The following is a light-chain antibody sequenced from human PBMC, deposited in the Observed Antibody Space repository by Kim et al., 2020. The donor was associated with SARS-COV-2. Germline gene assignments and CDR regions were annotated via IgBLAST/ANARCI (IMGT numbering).Light chain of an antibody. V-gene: IGKV3-15*01. CDR1: QSVSSN. Sequence: EIVMTQSPATLSVSPGERATLSCRASQSVSSNLAWYQQKPGQVPRLLIYSASTRATGIPARFSGSGSGTEFTLTISSLQSEDFAVYYCQQYNNWPPWTFGQGTKVDIK. CDR2: SAS. CDR3: QQYNNWPPWT. J-gene: IGKJ1*01.